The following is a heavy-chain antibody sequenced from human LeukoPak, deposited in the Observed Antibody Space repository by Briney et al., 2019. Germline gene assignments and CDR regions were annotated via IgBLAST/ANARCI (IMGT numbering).Heavy chain of an antibody. J-gene: IGHJ1*01. D-gene: IGHD2-15*01. CDR2: INHSGST. V-gene: IGHV4-34*01. CDR3: ARGGYCSGGGCYQTRKYFQH. CDR1: GGSFSGYY. Sequence: SETLSLTCAVYGGSFSGYYWSWIRQPPGKGLEWIGEINHSGSTNYNPSLKSRVTISVDTSKNQFSLKLSSVTAADTAVYYCARGGYCSGGGCYQTRKYFQHWGQGTLVTVSS.